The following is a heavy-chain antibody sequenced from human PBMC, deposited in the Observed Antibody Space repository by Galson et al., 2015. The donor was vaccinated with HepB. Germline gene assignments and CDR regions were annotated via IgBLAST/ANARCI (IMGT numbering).Heavy chain of an antibody. Sequence: CAISGDSVSSNSAAWNWIRQSPSRGLEWLGRTYYRSKWYNDYAVSVKSRITINPDTSKNQFSLQLNSVTPEDTAVYYCARGDGGWYGGTFDYWGQGTLVTVSS. CDR1: GDSVSSNSAA. D-gene: IGHD6-19*01. CDR3: ARGDGGWYGGTFDY. V-gene: IGHV6-1*01. CDR2: TYYRSKWYN. J-gene: IGHJ4*02.